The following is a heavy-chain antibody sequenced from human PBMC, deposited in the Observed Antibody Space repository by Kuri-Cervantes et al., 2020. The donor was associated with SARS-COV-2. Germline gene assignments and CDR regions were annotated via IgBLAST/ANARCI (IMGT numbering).Heavy chain of an antibody. CDR2: LYRCGRT. CDR1: GSTVSSNY. CDR3: ARDTRLGQPEFRDWFDP. D-gene: IGHD3-16*01. J-gene: IGHJ5*02. Sequence: GESLKISCSASGSTVSSNYMSWVRQAPGKGLEWVSLLYRCGRTYYAGSVKGRFTISRDNAKNSLYLQMNSLRAEDTAVYYCARDTRLGQPEFRDWFDPWGQGTLVTVSS. V-gene: IGHV3-66*03.